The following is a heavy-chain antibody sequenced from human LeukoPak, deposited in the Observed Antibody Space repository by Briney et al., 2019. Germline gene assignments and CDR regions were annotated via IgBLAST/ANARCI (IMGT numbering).Heavy chain of an antibody. CDR3: AATIALP. Sequence: GASLRLSCAASGFTFSNFAMSWVRQAPGKGLEWVSAITGSSGRTYYADSVKGRFTISRDNSKNTLYLQMNSLRAEDTAVYYCAATIALPWGQGTLVTVSS. CDR2: ITGSSGRT. V-gene: IGHV3-23*01. J-gene: IGHJ5*02. D-gene: IGHD5-12*01. CDR1: GFTFSNFA.